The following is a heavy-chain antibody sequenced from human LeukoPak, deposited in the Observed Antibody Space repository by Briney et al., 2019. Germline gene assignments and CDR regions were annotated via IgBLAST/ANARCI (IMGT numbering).Heavy chain of an antibody. V-gene: IGHV1-2*02. CDR2: INPNSGGT. CDR1: GYTFTGYY. D-gene: IGHD6-13*01. Sequence: ASVKVSCKASGYTFTGYYMHWVRQAPGQGLEWMGWINPNSGGTNYAQKFQGRVTMTRDTSISTAYMELSRLRSDDTAVYYCATGVSAAGTGWFDPWGQGTLVTVSS. J-gene: IGHJ5*02. CDR3: ATGVSAAGTGWFDP.